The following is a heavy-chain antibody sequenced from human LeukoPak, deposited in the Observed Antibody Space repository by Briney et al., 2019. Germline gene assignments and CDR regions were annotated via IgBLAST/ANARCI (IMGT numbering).Heavy chain of an antibody. V-gene: IGHV3-21*01. CDR2: ISSSSSSYI. J-gene: IGHJ4*02. Sequence: TGGSLRFSCAASGFTFSSYSMNWVRQAPGKGLEWVSSISSSSSSYIYYADSVKGRFTISRDNAKNSLYLQMNSLRAEDTAVYYCARGAYYYDSSPSWWGQGTLVTVSS. D-gene: IGHD3-22*01. CDR3: ARGAYYYDSSPSW. CDR1: GFTFSSYS.